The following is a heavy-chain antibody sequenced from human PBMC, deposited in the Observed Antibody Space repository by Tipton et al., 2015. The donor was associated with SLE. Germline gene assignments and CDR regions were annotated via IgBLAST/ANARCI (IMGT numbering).Heavy chain of an antibody. D-gene: IGHD3-3*01. CDR3: AREAEWLSPFDY. Sequence: TLSLTCTVSGGSISSSSYYWGWIRQPPGKGLEWIGSIYYSGSTYYNPSLKSRVTISVDTSKNQFSLKLSSVTAADTAVYYCAREAEWLSPFDYWGQGTLVTVSS. CDR1: GGSISSSSYY. CDR2: IYYSGST. V-gene: IGHV4-39*07. J-gene: IGHJ4*02.